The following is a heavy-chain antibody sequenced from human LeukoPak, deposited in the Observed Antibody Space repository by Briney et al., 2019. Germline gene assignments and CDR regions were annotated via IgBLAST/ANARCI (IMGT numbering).Heavy chain of an antibody. CDR1: GYTFTSYA. CDR3: ARSQGELLRDYYYYGMDV. J-gene: IGHJ6*02. D-gene: IGHD1-26*01. V-gene: IGHV7-4-1*02. CDR2: INTNTGNP. Sequence: ASMKVSCKASGYTFTSYAMNWVRQAPGQGLEWMGWINTNTGNPTYAQGFTGRFVFSLDTSVSTAYLQISSLKAEDTAVYYCARSQGELLRDYYYYGMDVWGQGTTVTVSS.